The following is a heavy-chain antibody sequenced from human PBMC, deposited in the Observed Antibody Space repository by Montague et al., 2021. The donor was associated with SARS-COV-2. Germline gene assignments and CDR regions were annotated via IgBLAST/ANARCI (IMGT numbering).Heavy chain of an antibody. CDR2: IYYSGST. J-gene: IGHJ6*02. Sequence: SETLSLTCTVSGGSVSSGSYYWSWIRQPPGKGLEWIGYIYYSGSTNYNPSLESRVTISVDTSKNQFSLKLSSVTAADTAVYYCARDPWRITIFGVVTRYGMDVWGQGTTVTVPS. D-gene: IGHD3-3*01. V-gene: IGHV4-61*01. CDR1: GGSVSSGSYY. CDR3: ARDPWRITIFGVVTRYGMDV.